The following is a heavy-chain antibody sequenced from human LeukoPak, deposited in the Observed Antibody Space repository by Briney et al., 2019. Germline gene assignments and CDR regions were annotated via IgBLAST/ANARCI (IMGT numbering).Heavy chain of an antibody. D-gene: IGHD2-15*01. Sequence: ASVKVSCKASGFTFTSSAMQWVRQARGQRLEWIGWIVVGSGNTNYAQKFQERVTITRDMSTSTAYMELSSLRSEDTAVYYCAADSNSGGSIHRGYYYMDVWGKGTTVTVSS. CDR1: GFTFTSSA. CDR3: AADSNSGGSIHRGYYYMDV. V-gene: IGHV1-58*02. J-gene: IGHJ6*03. CDR2: IVVGSGNT.